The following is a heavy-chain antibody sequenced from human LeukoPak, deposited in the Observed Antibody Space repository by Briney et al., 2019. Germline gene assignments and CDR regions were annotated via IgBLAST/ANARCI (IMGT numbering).Heavy chain of an antibody. CDR3: ARGRYCSGGTCYFDN. CDR1: GYSFTSYW. Sequence: GESLKISCKGSGYSFTSYWIGWVRQMPGKGLEWMGIIYPGDSDTRYSPSFQGQVTISADKSISTAYLQWSSLKASDTAMYYCARGRYCSGGTCYFDNWGQGTLVTVSS. J-gene: IGHJ4*02. V-gene: IGHV5-51*01. CDR2: IYPGDSDT. D-gene: IGHD2-15*01.